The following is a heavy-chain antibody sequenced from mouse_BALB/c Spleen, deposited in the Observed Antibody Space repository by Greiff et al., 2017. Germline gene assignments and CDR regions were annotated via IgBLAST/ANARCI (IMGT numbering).Heavy chain of an antibody. V-gene: IGHV5-12-1*01. J-gene: IGHJ3*01. CDR1: GFAFSSYD. D-gene: IGHD2-10*02. CDR2: ISSGGGST. Sequence: EVMLVESGGGLVNPGGSLKLSCAASGFAFSSYDMSWVRQTPEKRLEWVAYISSGGGSTYYPDTVKGRFTISRDNAKNTLYLQMSSLKSEDTAMYYCARQYGNYPAWFAYWGQGTLVTVSA. CDR3: ARQYGNYPAWFAY.